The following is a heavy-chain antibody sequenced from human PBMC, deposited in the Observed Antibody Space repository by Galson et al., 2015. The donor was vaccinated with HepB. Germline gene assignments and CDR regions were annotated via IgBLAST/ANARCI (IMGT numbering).Heavy chain of an antibody. D-gene: IGHD3-10*01. Sequence: LSLTCTVSGGSISNSRYYWGWIRQPPGKGLEWIGHIYYNGNTYYNPSLKSRVTISVDASKNQFSLKLSSVTAADTAVYYCARASPDSGNYGLPDAFDIWGQGTMVTVSS. J-gene: IGHJ3*02. CDR2: IYYNGNT. V-gene: IGHV4-39*02. CDR3: ARASPDSGNYGLPDAFDI. CDR1: GGSISNSRYY.